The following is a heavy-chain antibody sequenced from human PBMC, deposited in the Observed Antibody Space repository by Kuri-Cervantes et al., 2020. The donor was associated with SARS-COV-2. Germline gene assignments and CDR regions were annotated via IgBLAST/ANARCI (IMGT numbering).Heavy chain of an antibody. Sequence: GESLKISCAASGFTLRSYSMNWVRQAPGKGLEWVSSISSSSSYIYYADSVKGRFTISRDNAKNSLYLQMNSLRAGDTAVYYCARGVGYGDYTFDYWGQGTLVTVSS. J-gene: IGHJ4*02. CDR3: ARGVGYGDYTFDY. CDR2: ISSSSSYI. CDR1: GFTLRSYS. V-gene: IGHV3-21*01. D-gene: IGHD4-17*01.